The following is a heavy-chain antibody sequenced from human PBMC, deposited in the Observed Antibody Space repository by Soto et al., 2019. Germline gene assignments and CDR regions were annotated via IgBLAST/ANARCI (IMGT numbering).Heavy chain of an antibody. CDR2: ISGYDGRT. CDR1: GYTFTRYG. Sequence: QVHLVQSGAEVKKPGASVKVSCKTSGYTFTRYGISWVRQAPGQGLEWMGWISGYDGRTNFAQKVQDRVTMTTDTSTSTVDMELRSLSSDDTAVYYCAREGDVAYYYYGMDVGGQGTTVTVSS. CDR3: AREGDVAYYYYGMDV. V-gene: IGHV1-18*01. D-gene: IGHD3-16*01. J-gene: IGHJ6*02.